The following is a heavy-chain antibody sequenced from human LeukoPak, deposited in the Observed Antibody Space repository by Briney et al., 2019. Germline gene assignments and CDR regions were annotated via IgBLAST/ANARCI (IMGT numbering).Heavy chain of an antibody. V-gene: IGHV3-9*01. CDR3: AKGDYDILTG. CDR2: ISWNSGSI. D-gene: IGHD3-9*01. CDR1: GFTFDDYA. Sequence: PGRSLRLSCAASGFTFDDYAMRWVRQAPGKGLEWVSGISWNSGSIGYADSVKGRFTISRDNAKNSLYLQMNSLRAEDTALYYCAKGDYDILTGWGQGTLVTVSS. J-gene: IGHJ4*02.